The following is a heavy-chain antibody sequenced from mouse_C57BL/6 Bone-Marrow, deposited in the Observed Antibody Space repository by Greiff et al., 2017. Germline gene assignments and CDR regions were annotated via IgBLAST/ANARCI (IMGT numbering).Heavy chain of an antibody. CDR3: ARGGSLCAY. V-gene: IGHV1-4*01. J-gene: IGHJ3*01. CDR2: INPSSGYT. CDR1: GYTFTSYT. Sequence: QVQLQQSGAELARPGASVKMSCKASGYTFTSYTMHWVKQRPGQGLEWSGYINPSSGYTKYNQKFKDKATLTADKSSSTAYMQLSSLTSEDSAVYYCARGGSLCAYWGQGTLVTVSA.